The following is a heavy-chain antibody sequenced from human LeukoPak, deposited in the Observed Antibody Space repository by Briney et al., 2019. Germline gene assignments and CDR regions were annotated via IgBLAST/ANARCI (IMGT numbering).Heavy chain of an antibody. J-gene: IGHJ4*02. V-gene: IGHV3-74*01. CDR3: AKDSLEYSSGWNDY. D-gene: IGHD6-19*01. CDR1: GFTFNSYW. CDR2: INTDGSST. Sequence: GGSLRLSCAASGFTFNSYWMHWVRQAPGKGLVWVSRINTDGSSTSYADSVKGRFTISRDNSKNTLYLQMNSLRAEDTAVYYCAKDSLEYSSGWNDYWGQGTLVTVSS.